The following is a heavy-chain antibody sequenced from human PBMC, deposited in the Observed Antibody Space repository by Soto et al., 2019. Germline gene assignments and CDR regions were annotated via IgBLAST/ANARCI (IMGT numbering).Heavy chain of an antibody. V-gene: IGHV3-21*01. CDR2: ISSSSSYI. D-gene: IGHD3-16*01. J-gene: IGHJ4*02. CDR1: GFTFSSYS. CDR3: ALGERGDPFDY. Sequence: EVQLVESGGGLVQPGGSLRLSCAASGFTFSSYSMNWVRQAPGKGLEWVSSISSSSSYIYYADSVKGRFTISRDNATNALYLQMTSLRAEDTAVYYCALGERGDPFDYWGQGTLVTVSS.